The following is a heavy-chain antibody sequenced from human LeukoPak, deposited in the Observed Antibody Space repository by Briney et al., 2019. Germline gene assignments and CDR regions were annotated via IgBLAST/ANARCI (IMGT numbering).Heavy chain of an antibody. D-gene: IGHD2-2*01. CDR3: ARDKAGEYCSSTSCYGWFDP. CDR1: GYTFTVYY. V-gene: IGHV1-2*02. J-gene: IGHJ5*02. Sequence: GASVTVSYKASGYTFTVYYMHWGRQAPGQGLEWMGWINPNSGGTNYAQKFQGRVTITADESTSTAYMELSSLRSEDTAVYYCARDKAGEYCSSTSCYGWFDPWGQGTLVALSS. CDR2: INPNSGGT.